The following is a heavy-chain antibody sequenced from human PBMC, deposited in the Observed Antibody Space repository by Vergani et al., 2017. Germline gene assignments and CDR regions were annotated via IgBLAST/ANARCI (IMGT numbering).Heavy chain of an antibody. CDR1: GESFSSFY. CDR3: AVRPRVDLVGGEIVTKRSFDY. D-gene: IGHD3-10*01. V-gene: IGHV4-34*02. CDR2: INNDGHT. J-gene: IGHJ4*02. Sequence: QVQLQQWGAGVVKPSGTLSLTCAVFGESFSSFYRSWIRQPPGKGLEWIGEINNDGHTNYNPSLESRVTVSRDTAKNQFSLNLMSVTAADTAMYYCAVRPRVDLVGGEIVTKRSFDYWGQGSLVTVSS.